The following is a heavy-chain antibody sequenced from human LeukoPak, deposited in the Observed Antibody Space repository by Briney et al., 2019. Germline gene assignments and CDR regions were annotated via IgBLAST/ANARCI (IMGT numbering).Heavy chain of an antibody. CDR1: GGSISSYY. J-gene: IGHJ4*02. D-gene: IGHD4/OR15-4a*01. Sequence: SSETLSLTCTVSGGSISSYYWSWIRQPPGKGQEWIGYTYYSGSTNYNPSLKSRVTISVDTSKNQFSLKLSSVTAADTAVYYCARSPIFQYGGYFDYWGQGTLVTVSS. CDR3: ARSPIFQYGGYFDY. CDR2: TYYSGST. V-gene: IGHV4-59*01.